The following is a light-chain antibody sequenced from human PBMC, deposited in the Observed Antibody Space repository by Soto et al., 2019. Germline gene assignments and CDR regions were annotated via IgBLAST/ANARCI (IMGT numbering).Light chain of an antibody. J-gene: IGLJ1*01. Sequence: QPVLTQPPSVSGAPGQRVTISCTGSSSNIGAGYHVHWYQQLPGTAPKLLISHNNNRPSGVPDRFSGSNSDSSASLAITGLQAEDEADYYCQSYDSSLSGYVFGTGTKLTVL. CDR2: HNN. CDR3: QSYDSSLSGYV. V-gene: IGLV1-40*01. CDR1: SSNIGAGYH.